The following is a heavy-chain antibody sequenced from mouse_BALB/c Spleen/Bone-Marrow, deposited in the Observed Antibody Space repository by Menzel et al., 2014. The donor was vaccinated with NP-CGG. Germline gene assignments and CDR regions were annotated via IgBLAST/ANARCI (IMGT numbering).Heavy chain of an antibody. D-gene: IGHD1-2*01. CDR3: VRLGYYGSFAY. J-gene: IGHJ3*01. CDR2: INPDSNTI. Sequence: EVMLVESGGGLVQPGGSLKRPCAASGFDFSRYWMSWVRQAPGKGLEWIGEINPDSNTINYTPSLKDKFIISRDNAKNTLYLQMSKVRSEDTALYYCVRLGYYGSFAYWGQGTLVTVSA. V-gene: IGHV4-1*02. CDR1: GFDFSRYW.